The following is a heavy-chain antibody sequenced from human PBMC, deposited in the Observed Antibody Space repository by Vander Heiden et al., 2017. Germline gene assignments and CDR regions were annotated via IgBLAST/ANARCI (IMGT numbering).Heavy chain of an antibody. D-gene: IGHD3-10*01. J-gene: IGHJ3*02. CDR3: ARDGLLWFGELGAFDI. CDR2: ISSSSSYI. V-gene: IGHV3-21*01. CDR1: GFTVRSHS. Sequence: EVQLVESGGGLVKPGGSLRLSCAASGFTVRSHSMNWVRQAPGKGLEWVSSISSSSSYIYYADSVKGRFTISRDNAKNSLYLQMNSLRAEDTAVYYCARDGLLWFGELGAFDIWGQGTMVTVSS.